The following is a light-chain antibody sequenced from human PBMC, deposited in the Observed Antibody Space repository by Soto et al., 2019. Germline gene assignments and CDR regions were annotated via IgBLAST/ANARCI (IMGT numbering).Light chain of an antibody. J-gene: IGKJ4*01. CDR3: QQYDNLPLT. V-gene: IGKV1-33*01. CDR1: QNINNY. CDR2: DAS. Sequence: DIQMTQSPSSLSASVGDRVTITCQASQNINNYLNWYQQKPGRAPKLLIYDASNLEAGVPSRFRGSGSGTDFTFTISRLQPEGIATYYCQQYDNLPLTFGGGTKVYIK.